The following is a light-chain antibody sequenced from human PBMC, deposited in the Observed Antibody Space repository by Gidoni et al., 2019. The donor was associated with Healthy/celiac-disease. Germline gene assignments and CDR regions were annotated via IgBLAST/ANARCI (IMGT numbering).Light chain of an antibody. Sequence: EIQMTQSPSTLSASVGDRVTITCRASQSISSWLAWYQQKPGKAPKLLIYKASSLESGVPSRFSGSGSCTEFTLTISRLQPDDFATYYCQQYYSYPWTFGQGTKVEIK. J-gene: IGKJ1*01. V-gene: IGKV1-5*03. CDR1: QSISSW. CDR3: QQYYSYPWT. CDR2: KAS.